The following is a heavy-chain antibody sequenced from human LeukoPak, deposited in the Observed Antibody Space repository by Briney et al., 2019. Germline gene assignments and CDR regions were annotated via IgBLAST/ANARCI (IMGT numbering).Heavy chain of an antibody. CDR2: ISSSSSYI. CDR3: ARGDDYSWYYFSY. Sequence: GGSLRLSCAASGFPFSSFSMNWVRQAPGKGLEWVSSISSSSSYIYYADSLKGRFTISRDNATNSLYLQMNSLRAETTAVYCYARGDDYSWYYFSYWRQGNLVIVSS. CDR1: GFPFSSFS. D-gene: IGHD4-11*01. V-gene: IGHV3-21*01. J-gene: IGHJ4*02.